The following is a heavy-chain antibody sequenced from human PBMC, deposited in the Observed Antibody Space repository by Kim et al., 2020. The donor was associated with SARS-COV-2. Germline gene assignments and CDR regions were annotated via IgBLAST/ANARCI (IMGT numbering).Heavy chain of an antibody. CDR3: ARVSYDFWSGADGWFDP. CDR2: INHSGST. Sequence: SETLSLTCAVYGGSFSGYYWSWIRQPPGKGLEWIGEINHSGSTNYNPSLKSRVTISVDTSKNQFSLKLSSVTAADTAVYYCARVSYDFWSGADGWFDPWGQGTLVTVSS. V-gene: IGHV4-34*01. CDR1: GGSFSGYY. D-gene: IGHD3-3*01. J-gene: IGHJ5*02.